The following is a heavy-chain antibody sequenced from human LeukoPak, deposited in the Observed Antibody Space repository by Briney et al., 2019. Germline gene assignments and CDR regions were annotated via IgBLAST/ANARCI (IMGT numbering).Heavy chain of an antibody. J-gene: IGHJ4*02. Sequence: PGRSLRLSCAASGFTFSRYGMHWVRQAPGKGLEWVAVIWYDGSNKYYADTVKGRFTISRDNSKNTLYLQMNSLRAEDTAVYYCAKDHDGYNYGPDYWGQGTLVTVSS. CDR1: GFTFSRYG. D-gene: IGHD5-24*01. CDR3: AKDHDGYNYGPDY. CDR2: IWYDGSNK. V-gene: IGHV3-33*06.